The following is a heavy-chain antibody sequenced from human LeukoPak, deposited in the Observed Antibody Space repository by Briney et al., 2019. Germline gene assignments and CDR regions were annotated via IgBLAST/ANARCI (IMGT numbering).Heavy chain of an antibody. J-gene: IGHJ4*02. D-gene: IGHD6-13*01. V-gene: IGHV1-18*01. CDR1: GYTFTSYG. Sequence: ASVKVSCKASGYTFTSYGISWVRQAPGQGLEWMGWISAYNGNINYAQKLQGRVTMTTDTSTSTAYMELRSLRSDDTAVYYCARVEVAAAGTWDYFDYWGQGTLVTVSS. CDR3: ARVEVAAAGTWDYFDY. CDR2: ISAYNGNI.